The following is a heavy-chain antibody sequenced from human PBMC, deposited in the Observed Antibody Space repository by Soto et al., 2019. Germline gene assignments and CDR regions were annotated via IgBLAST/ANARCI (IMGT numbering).Heavy chain of an antibody. Sequence: SETLSLTYAVSGGSISSDNGWSWVRQPPGKGLEWIGEMYHSGNTNYNPSLKSRVTISVDKSKNQFSMKMTSVTAADTALYYCARASASSMLRGVIINWGQGTQVTVSS. CDR1: GGSISSDNG. CDR2: MYHSGNT. D-gene: IGHD3-10*01. CDR3: ARASASSMLRGVIIN. V-gene: IGHV4-4*02. J-gene: IGHJ4*02.